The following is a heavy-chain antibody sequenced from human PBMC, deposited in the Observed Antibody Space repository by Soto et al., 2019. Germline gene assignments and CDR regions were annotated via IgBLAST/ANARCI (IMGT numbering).Heavy chain of an antibody. CDR2: ISWNSGSI. D-gene: IGHD5-12*01. CDR1: GFTFDDYA. V-gene: IGHV3-9*01. CDR3: AKDIGEMATTPTFDY. Sequence: EVQLVESGGGLVQPGRSLRLSCAASGFTFDDYAMHWVRQAPGKGLEWVSGISWNSGSIGYADSVKGRFTISRDNAKNSLYLQMNSLRAEDTALYYCAKDIGEMATTPTFDYWGQGTLVTVSS. J-gene: IGHJ4*02.